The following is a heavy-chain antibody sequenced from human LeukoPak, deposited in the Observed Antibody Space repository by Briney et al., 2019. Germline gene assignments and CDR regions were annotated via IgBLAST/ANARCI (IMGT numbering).Heavy chain of an antibody. J-gene: IGHJ5*02. CDR2: IYHNGNT. Sequence: SETLSLTCTVSGGSISSGDYYWSWIRQPAGKGLEWIGYIYHNGNTYYNPSLKSRVTISMDKSKNQFSLQPSSVTAADTALYYCARDHLREYNWFDPWGQGTLVTVSS. V-gene: IGHV4-30-2*01. CDR3: ARDHLREYNWFDP. D-gene: IGHD2/OR15-2a*01. CDR1: GGSISSGDYY.